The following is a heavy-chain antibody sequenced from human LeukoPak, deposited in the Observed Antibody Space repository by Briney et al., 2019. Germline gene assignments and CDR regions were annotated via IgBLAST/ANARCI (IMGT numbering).Heavy chain of an antibody. J-gene: IGHJ5*02. V-gene: IGHV1-18*04. CDR3: ARDYVALVVITTDDRFDP. CDR1: GYTFTSYY. CDR2: ISAYNGNT. Sequence: ASVKVSCKASGYTFTSYYMHWVRQAPGQGLEWMGWISAYNGNTNYAQKLQGRVTMTTDTSTSTAYMELRSLRSDDTAVYYCARDYVALVVITTDDRFDPWGQGTLVTVSS. D-gene: IGHD3-22*01.